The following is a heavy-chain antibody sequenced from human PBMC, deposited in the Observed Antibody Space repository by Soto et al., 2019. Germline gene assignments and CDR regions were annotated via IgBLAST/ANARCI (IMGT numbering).Heavy chain of an antibody. CDR1: GGTFSSYA. Sequence: VKVSCKASGGTFSSYAISWVRQAPGQGLEWMGGIIPIFGTANYAQKFQGRVTITADESTSTAYMELSSLRSDDTAVYYCARSKLERRNCPDYWGQGTLVTVSS. V-gene: IGHV1-69*13. CDR3: ARSKLERRNCPDY. J-gene: IGHJ4*02. D-gene: IGHD1-1*01. CDR2: IIPIFGTA.